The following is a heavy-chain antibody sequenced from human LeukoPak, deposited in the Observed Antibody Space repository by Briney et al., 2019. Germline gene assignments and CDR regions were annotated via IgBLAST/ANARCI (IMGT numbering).Heavy chain of an antibody. CDR1: GFTFSSFA. D-gene: IGHD6-19*01. J-gene: IGHJ3*02. CDR2: ITGGGGAT. CDR3: AKQVGASVAGTGVAFNI. V-gene: IGHV3-23*01. Sequence: GGSLRLSCAASGFTFSSFAMSWVRQAPGKGLEWVSGITGGGGATYYADSVKGRFTISRDNSRSTLYLQMNSLRVEDTAVYYCAKQVGASVAGTGVAFNIWGQGTMVTVSS.